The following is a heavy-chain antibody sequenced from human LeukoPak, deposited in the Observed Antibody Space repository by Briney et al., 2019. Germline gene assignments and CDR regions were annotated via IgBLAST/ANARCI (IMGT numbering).Heavy chain of an antibody. D-gene: IGHD5-18*01. V-gene: IGHV1-69*05. Sequence: SVKVSCKVSGYTLTELSMHWVRQAPGQGLEWMGGIIPIFGTANYAQKFQGRVTITTDESTSTAYMELSSLRSEDTAVYYCARVGYSYGSEYNWFDPWGQGTLVTVSS. CDR1: GYTLTELS. J-gene: IGHJ5*02. CDR3: ARVGYSYGSEYNWFDP. CDR2: IIPIFGTA.